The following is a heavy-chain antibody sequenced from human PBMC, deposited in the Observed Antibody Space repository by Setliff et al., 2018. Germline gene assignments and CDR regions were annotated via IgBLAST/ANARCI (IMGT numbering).Heavy chain of an antibody. Sequence: PGESPTISCVASSFNLANYAVTWVRQAPGKGLEWVSSIPSDGITTYYADSVKCRFTISRDNSRNTLSLQMNSLRAEDTASYYCARDPNGDYVGAFDPWGQGIVVTVSS. CDR1: SFNLANYA. CDR2: IPSDGITT. CDR3: ARDPNGDYVGAFDP. V-gene: IGHV3-23*01. D-gene: IGHD4-17*01. J-gene: IGHJ5*02.